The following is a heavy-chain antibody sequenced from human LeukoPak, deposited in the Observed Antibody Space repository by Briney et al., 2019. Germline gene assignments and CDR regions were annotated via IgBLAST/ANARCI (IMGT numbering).Heavy chain of an antibody. J-gene: IGHJ4*02. V-gene: IGHV3-7*03. Sequence: GGSLRLSCAASGFTFSNYWMSWVRETPGKGLEWVANIKEDGSDKYYVDSLKGRFTISRDNAKNSLYLQMNSLRAEDTAVYYCAKDRARQAYWGQGALVTVSS. CDR2: IKEDGSDK. CDR3: AKDRARQAY. CDR1: GFTFSNYW.